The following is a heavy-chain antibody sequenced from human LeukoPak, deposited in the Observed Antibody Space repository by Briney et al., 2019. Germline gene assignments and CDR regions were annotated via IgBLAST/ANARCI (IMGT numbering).Heavy chain of an antibody. V-gene: IGHV4-4*07. Sequence: SETLSLTCTVSGGSISSYYWSWIRQPAGKGLEWIGRIYTSGSTNYNPSLKSRVTMSVDTSKNQFSLKLSSVTAADTAVYYCAREVAYYYDSSGYYPRRVSAFDIWGQGIMDTVSS. CDR3: AREVAYYYDSSGYYPRRVSAFDI. J-gene: IGHJ3*02. D-gene: IGHD3-22*01. CDR1: GGSISSYY. CDR2: IYTSGST.